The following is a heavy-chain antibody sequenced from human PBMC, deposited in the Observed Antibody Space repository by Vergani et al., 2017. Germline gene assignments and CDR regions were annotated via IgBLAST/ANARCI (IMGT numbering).Heavy chain of an antibody. V-gene: IGHV4-61*02. J-gene: IGHJ3*02. CDR1: GGSISSGSYY. Sequence: QVQLQESGPGLVKPSQTLSLTCTVSGGSISSGSYYWSWIRQPAGKGLEWIGRIYTSGSNNYNPSLKSRVTISVDTSKNHFSLKLISVTAADTAVYYCARDRQDSSGYYYYDAFDIWGQGTMVTVSS. D-gene: IGHD3-22*01. CDR2: IYTSGSN. CDR3: ARDRQDSSGYYYYDAFDI.